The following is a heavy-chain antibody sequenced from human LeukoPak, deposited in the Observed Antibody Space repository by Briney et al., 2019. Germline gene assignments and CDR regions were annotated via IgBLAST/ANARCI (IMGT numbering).Heavy chain of an antibody. CDR3: ARAVEYYDFWSGYYTAWGMDV. V-gene: IGHV4-59*08. J-gene: IGHJ6*02. CDR2: IYYSGST. Sequence: SETLSLTCTVSGGSISSYYWSWIRQPPGKGLDWIGYIYYSGSTNYTPSLKSRATISVDTSKNQYSLKLSSVTAADTAVYYCARAVEYYDFWSGYYTAWGMDVWGQGTTVTVSS. CDR1: GGSISSYY. D-gene: IGHD3-3*01.